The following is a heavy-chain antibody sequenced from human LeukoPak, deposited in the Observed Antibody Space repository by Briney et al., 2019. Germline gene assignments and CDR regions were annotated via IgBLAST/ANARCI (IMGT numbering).Heavy chain of an antibody. Sequence: GGSLRLSCAASGFTFSSYGMHWVRQPPGKGLEWVAFIRYDGSHKYYADSVKGRFTISRDNAKNSLYLQMNSLRAEDTAVYYCAELGITMIGGVWGKGTTVTISS. CDR3: AELGITMIGGV. D-gene: IGHD3-10*02. CDR2: IRYDGSHK. J-gene: IGHJ6*04. CDR1: GFTFSSYG. V-gene: IGHV3-30*02.